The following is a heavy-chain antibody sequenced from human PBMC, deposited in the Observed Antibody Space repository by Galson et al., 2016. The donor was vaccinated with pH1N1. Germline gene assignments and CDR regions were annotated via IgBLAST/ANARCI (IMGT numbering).Heavy chain of an antibody. V-gene: IGHV1-3*01. Sequence: SVKVSCKASGDTFTSYAMHWVRQAPGQRLEWMGWINAGNGIPKYSQRFQGRVTITRDTSASTAYMELSSLRSEDTAVYYCASSHYYDSSGYTDWGQGTLVPVSS. CDR3: ASSHYYDSSGYTD. CDR2: INAGNGIP. D-gene: IGHD3-22*01. CDR1: GDTFTSYA. J-gene: IGHJ4*02.